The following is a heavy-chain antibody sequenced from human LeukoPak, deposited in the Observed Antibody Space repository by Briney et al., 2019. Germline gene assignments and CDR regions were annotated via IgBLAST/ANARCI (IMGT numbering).Heavy chain of an antibody. CDR1: GFTFSSYA. V-gene: IGHV3-30-3*01. CDR2: ISYDGSNR. CDR3: ARDPLPTYDFPFRGGFDI. J-gene: IGHJ3*02. Sequence: GGSLRLSCAASGFTFSSYAMHWVRQAPGKGLEWVAVISYDGSNRYYADSVKGRFTISRDNSKNTLYLQMNSLRAEDTAVYYCARDPLPTYDFPFRGGFDIWGQGTMVTVSS. D-gene: IGHD3-3*01.